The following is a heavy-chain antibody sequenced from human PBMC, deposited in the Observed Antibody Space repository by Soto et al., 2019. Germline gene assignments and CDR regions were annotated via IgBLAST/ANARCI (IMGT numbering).Heavy chain of an antibody. V-gene: IGHV4-4*02. Sequence: QVQLQESGPGLVKPSGTLSLTCAVSGGSISSSNWWSWVRQPPGKGLEWIGEIYHSGSTNYNPSLKSPVTISVDKSKNQFSLKLSSVTAADTAVYYCARARGELSGYMGHGMDVWGQGTTVTVSS. CDR2: IYHSGST. CDR3: ARARGELSGYMGHGMDV. CDR1: GGSISSSNW. J-gene: IGHJ6*02. D-gene: IGHD3-3*01.